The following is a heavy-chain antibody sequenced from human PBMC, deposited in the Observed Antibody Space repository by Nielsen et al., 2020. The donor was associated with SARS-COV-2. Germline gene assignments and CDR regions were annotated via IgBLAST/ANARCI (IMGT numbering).Heavy chain of an antibody. CDR1: GFTFSNYA. J-gene: IGHJ4*02. V-gene: IGHV3-23*01. CDR3: AHHSSTWPLDY. CDR2: ISNGGGGT. D-gene: IGHD6-13*01. Sequence: GGSLRLSCAASGFTFSNYAMSWARQAPGKGLEWVSAISNGGGGTYYPDSVKGRFTISRDNSKNTLYLQMNSLRADDTAVYYCAHHSSTWPLDYWGQGTLVTVSS.